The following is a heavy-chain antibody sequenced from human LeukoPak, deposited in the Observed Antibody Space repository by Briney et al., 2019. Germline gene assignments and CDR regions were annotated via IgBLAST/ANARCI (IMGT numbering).Heavy chain of an antibody. V-gene: IGHV3-23*01. CDR1: GGNFGSYY. Sequence: PGGSLMLFCAASGGNFGSYYMSWVRHALGGGRKRVSASGGNGGSTYEDSVKGRFTISRDSAKNTLYLQRNSLRAEDTATYYCAKALNYWYFDLWGRGSLVTVSS. J-gene: IGHJ2*01. CDR2: SGGNGGST. CDR3: AKALNYWYFDL.